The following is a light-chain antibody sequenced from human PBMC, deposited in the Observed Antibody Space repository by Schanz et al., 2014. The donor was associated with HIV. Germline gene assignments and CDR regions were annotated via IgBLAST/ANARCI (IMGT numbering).Light chain of an antibody. J-gene: IGLJ3*02. V-gene: IGLV2-14*03. CDR1: SSDVGDYNY. Sequence: QSALTQPPSASGSPGQSVTISCTGTSSDVGDYNYVSWFQQHPGRAPKLLIFEVTNRPSGIPNRFSGSKSGNTASLTISGLQAEDEADYYCSSYTNINSWVFGGGTKLTVL. CDR2: EVT. CDR3: SSYTNINSWV.